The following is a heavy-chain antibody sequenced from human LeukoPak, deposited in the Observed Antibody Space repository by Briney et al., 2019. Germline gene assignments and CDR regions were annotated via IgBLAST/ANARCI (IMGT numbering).Heavy chain of an antibody. CDR3: ARSWFGELLSGFDP. V-gene: IGHV1-18*01. D-gene: IGHD3-10*01. Sequence: ASVKVSCKASGYTFTSYGISWVRQAPGQGLEWMGWISAYNGNTNYAQKLQGRVTMTTDTSTSTAYMELRSLRSDDTAVYYCARSWFGELLSGFDPWGQGTLVTVSS. CDR1: GYTFTSYG. J-gene: IGHJ5*02. CDR2: ISAYNGNT.